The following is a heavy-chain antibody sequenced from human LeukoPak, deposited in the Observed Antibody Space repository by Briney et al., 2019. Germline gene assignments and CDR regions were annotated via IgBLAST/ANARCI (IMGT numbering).Heavy chain of an antibody. CDR3: AKVVAGNIDYYFDY. J-gene: IGHJ4*02. CDR1: GFTFSNYA. CDR2: ISGTGGST. Sequence: GGSLRLSCAASGFTFSNYAMSWVRQAPGKGLEGVAGISGTGGSTHYADSVKGRFTISRDNSKNTVYLQMRNLRVEHTAVYYCAKVVAGNIDYYFDYWGQGILVAVSS. V-gene: IGHV3-23*01. D-gene: IGHD2/OR15-2a*01.